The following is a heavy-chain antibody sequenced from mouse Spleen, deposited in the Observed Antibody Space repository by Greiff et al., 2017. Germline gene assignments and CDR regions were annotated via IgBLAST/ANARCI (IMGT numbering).Heavy chain of an antibody. CDR3: ARNNIFDF. V-gene: IGHV1-85*01. J-gene: IGHJ2*01. CDR2: IYPRDGSA. CDR1: GYIFTNYD. Sequence: VKLMESGPDLETPGASVKLSCRASGYIFTNYDINWVRQRPGQGLEWIGWIYPRDGSAKYSEKFKGKATLTVDTSSSTAYMAVHSLTSEDSAVYFCARNNIFDFWGQGTTLTVSS.